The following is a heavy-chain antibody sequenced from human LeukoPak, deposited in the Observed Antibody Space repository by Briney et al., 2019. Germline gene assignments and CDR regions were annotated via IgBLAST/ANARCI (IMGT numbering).Heavy chain of an antibody. D-gene: IGHD5-24*01. J-gene: IGHJ3*01. V-gene: IGHV3-30*02. CDR3: AMKAVPRPRLHDAFDF. CDR2: IRYDGSNK. Sequence: GGSLRLSCAASGFTFSSCGIHWVRQAPGKGLEWVAFIRYDGSNKYHADSVKGRFTISRDNSKNTVYLQMNSLRADDTAVYYCAMKAVPRPRLHDAFDFWGQGTVVSVSS. CDR1: GFTFSSCG.